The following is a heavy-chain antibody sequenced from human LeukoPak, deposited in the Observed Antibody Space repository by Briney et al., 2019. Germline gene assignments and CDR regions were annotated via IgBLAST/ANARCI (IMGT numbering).Heavy chain of an antibody. J-gene: IGHJ4*02. CDR3: AKPQHYGRGDFDY. D-gene: IGHD3-10*01. CDR1: GFNFDDYA. CDR2: ISGDGGIT. Sequence: GGSLRLSCAASGFNFDDYAMDWVRQAPGRGLEWVSLISGDGGITYYADFVKGRFTISGDNSKNSLYLQMNSLRTEDTALYYCAKPQHYGRGDFDYWGQGTLVTVSS. V-gene: IGHV3-43*02.